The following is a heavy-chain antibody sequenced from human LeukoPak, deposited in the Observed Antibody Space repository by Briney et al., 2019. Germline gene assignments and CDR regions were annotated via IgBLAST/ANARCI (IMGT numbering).Heavy chain of an antibody. CDR3: AKSDFWSGYNWFDP. V-gene: IGHV3-23*01. CDR2: ISGSGGST. D-gene: IGHD3-3*01. J-gene: IGHJ5*02. CDR1: GFTFSSYA. Sequence: GGSLRLSCAASGFTFSSYAMSWVRQAPGKGLEWVSAISGSGGSTYYADSVRGRFTISRDNSKNTLYLQMNSLRAEDTAVYYCAKSDFWSGYNWFDPWGQGTLVTVSS.